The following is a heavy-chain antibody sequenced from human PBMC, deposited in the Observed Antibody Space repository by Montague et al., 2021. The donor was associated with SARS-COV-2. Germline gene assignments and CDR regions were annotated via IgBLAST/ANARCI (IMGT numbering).Heavy chain of an antibody. J-gene: IGHJ5*02. CDR3: ARGRSYSSWYGVNWFDP. D-gene: IGHD6-13*01. CDR2: INHSGST. Sequence: SETLSLTCAVYGGSFSGYYWSWIRQPPGKGLEWIGEINHSGSTNYNPSLNSRVTISVDTSKNQFSLKLCSVTAADTAVYYCARGRSYSSWYGVNWFDPWGQGTLVTVSS. V-gene: IGHV4-34*01. CDR1: GGSFSGYY.